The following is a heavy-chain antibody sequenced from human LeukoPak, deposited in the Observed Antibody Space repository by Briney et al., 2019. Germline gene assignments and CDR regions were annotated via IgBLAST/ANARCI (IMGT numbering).Heavy chain of an antibody. CDR2: IYYNGNT. D-gene: IGHD6-19*01. CDR3: ARLTALAGHRGAFDI. J-gene: IGHJ3*02. Sequence: SETLSLTCNVSGGSIGGHTFYWDWIRQPPGKGLEWIATIYYNGNTFYNPSLKSRVAISIGMSKSQFSLHLSSVTAADTAIYYCARLTALAGHRGAFDIWGPGTMVTVSS. V-gene: IGHV4-39*01. CDR1: GGSIGGHTFY.